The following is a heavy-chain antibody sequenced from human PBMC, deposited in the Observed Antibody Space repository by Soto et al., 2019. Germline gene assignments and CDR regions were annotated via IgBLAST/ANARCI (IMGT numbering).Heavy chain of an antibody. CDR3: ARLYTWIMDY. J-gene: IGHJ4*02. CDR2: MWYDGSNK. CDR1: GFNFRNYG. Sequence: GGSLRLSCAASGFNFRNYGMHWVRQAPGKGLEWVAIMWYDGSNKYYADSVKGRFTISRDNSKNTLYLQIDSLRAEDTAVYYCARLYTWIMDYWGQGTMVTVSS. V-gene: IGHV3-33*01. D-gene: IGHD5-12*01.